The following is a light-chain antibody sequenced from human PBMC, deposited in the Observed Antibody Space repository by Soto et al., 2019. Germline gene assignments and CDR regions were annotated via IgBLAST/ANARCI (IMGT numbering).Light chain of an antibody. V-gene: IGKV3-15*01. Sequence: EIVMTQSPATLSVSPGERATLSCRASESVSSKLAWYQQKPGQAPRLLIYGASTRATGIPARFSGSGSGTEFTLTISSLQSEDFALYYCQQYYNWPPGTFGQGTKLELK. J-gene: IGKJ2*01. CDR2: GAS. CDR1: ESVSSK. CDR3: QQYYNWPPGT.